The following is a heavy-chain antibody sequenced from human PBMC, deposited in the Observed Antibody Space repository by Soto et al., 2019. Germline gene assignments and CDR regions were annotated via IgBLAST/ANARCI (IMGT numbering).Heavy chain of an antibody. V-gene: IGHV4-30-2*01. CDR1: GGSISSGGYS. CDR3: ASGSVVKYGMDV. D-gene: IGHD3-22*01. CDR2: IYHSGST. J-gene: IGHJ6*02. Sequence: QLQLQESGSGLVKPSQTLSLTCAVSGGSISSGGYSWSWIRQPPGKGLEWIGYIYHSGSTYYNPSLQSRVTRSVARSKKQFSLKLSSVTDADTAVYYCASGSVVKYGMDVWGQGTTVTVSS.